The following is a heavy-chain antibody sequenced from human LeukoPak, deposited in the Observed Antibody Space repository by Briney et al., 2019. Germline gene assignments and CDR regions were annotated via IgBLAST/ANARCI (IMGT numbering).Heavy chain of an antibody. Sequence: GGSLRLSCAASGFTFSSYWMHWVRQAPGKGLEWVAVISYDGSNKYYADSVKGRFTISRDNSKNTLYLQMNSLRAEDTAVYYCAKDSGPVGDYYYYYYMDVWGKGTTVTVSS. J-gene: IGHJ6*03. CDR2: ISYDGSNK. D-gene: IGHD3-16*01. V-gene: IGHV3-30*18. CDR3: AKDSGPVGDYYYYYYMDV. CDR1: GFTFSSYW.